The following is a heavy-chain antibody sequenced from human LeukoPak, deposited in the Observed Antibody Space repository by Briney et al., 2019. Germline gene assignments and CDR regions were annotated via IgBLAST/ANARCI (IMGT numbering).Heavy chain of an antibody. V-gene: IGHV5-51*01. J-gene: IGHJ4*02. CDR2: IYVADFTV. D-gene: IGHD4-17*01. CDR3: ARARNGDYMWDY. Sequence: GESLKISCQSFGDSFANYWIGWGRQMPGKGREGVGIIYVADFTVKYSPPFQGQVTISADKSISPAYLQWSSLRAADTALYYCARARNGDYMWDYWGQGPLVTVSS. CDR1: GDSFANYW.